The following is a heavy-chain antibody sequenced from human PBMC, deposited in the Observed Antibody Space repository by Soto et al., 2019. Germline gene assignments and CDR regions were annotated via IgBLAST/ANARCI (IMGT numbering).Heavy chain of an antibody. V-gene: IGHV1-18*01. J-gene: IGHJ4*02. Sequence: ASVKVSCKASGYTFTSYVISWVRQAPGQGLEWMGWISAYNGNTNYALKLQGRVTMTTDTSTSTAYMELRSLRSDDTAVYYCVIAAAGTFDYWGQGTLVTVSS. CDR1: GYTFTSYV. CDR2: ISAYNGNT. CDR3: VIAAAGTFDY. D-gene: IGHD6-13*01.